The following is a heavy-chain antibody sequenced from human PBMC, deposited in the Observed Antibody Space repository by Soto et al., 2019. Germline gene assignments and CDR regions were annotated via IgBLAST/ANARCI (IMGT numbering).Heavy chain of an antibody. CDR1: GFGFDEYG. CDR2: INRHGDST. Sequence: EVQLVESGGGVVRPGGSLRLSCAASGFGFDEYGMTWVRQGPGKGLEWVATINRHGDSTTYADSVKGRFTISRDNAKNCLYLRRTSLRAEVPAFYSCARDQRWGYEYGDYGDSWGQGTLVAVS. CDR3: ARDQRWGYEYGDYGDS. J-gene: IGHJ5*01. V-gene: IGHV3-20*04. D-gene: IGHD4-17*01.